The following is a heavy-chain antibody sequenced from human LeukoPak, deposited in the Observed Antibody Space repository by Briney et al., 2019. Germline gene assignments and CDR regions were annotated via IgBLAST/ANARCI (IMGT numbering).Heavy chain of an antibody. CDR2: ISSSGSTI. CDR1: GFTFSDYY. CDR3: ARSGSRWLQFLSDPFDI. Sequence: PGGSLRLSCAASGFTFSDYYMSWIRQAPGKGLEWVSYISSSGSTIYYADSVKGRFTISRDNAKNSLYLQMNSLRAEDTAVYYCARSGSRWLQFLSDPFDIWGQGTMVTVSS. J-gene: IGHJ3*02. V-gene: IGHV3-11*01. D-gene: IGHD5-24*01.